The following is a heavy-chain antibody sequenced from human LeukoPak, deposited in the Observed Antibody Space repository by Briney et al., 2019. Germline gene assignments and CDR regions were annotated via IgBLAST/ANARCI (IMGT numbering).Heavy chain of an antibody. CDR1: GFTFSSYA. CDR2: ISYDGSNK. J-gene: IGHJ4*02. Sequence: GGSLRLSCAASGFTFSSYAMHWVRQAPGKGLEWVAVISYDGSNKYYADSVKGRFTISRDNSKNTLYLQTNSLRAEDTAVYYCARDPDTAMEYYFDYWGQGTLVTVSS. CDR3: ARDPDTAMEYYFDY. D-gene: IGHD5-18*01. V-gene: IGHV3-30*04.